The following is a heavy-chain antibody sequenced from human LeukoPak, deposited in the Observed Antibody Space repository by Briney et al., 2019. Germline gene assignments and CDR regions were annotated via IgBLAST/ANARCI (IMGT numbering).Heavy chain of an antibody. CDR1: GGTFSSYA. CDR2: IVPFIGTP. J-gene: IGHJ5*02. V-gene: IGHV1-69*05. CDR3: ATDHCTTNTCYEKNWFDP. Sequence: GASVKVSCKASGGTFSSYAISWVRQAPGQGLEWMGRIVPFIGTPKSARKFQDRLTITTDESTSTAYMELSSLRSEDTAIYYCATDHCTTNTCYEKNWFDPWGQGTLVTVSS. D-gene: IGHD2/OR15-2a*01.